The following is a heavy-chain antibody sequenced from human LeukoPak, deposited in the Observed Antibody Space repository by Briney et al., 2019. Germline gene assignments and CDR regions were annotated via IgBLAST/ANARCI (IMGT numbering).Heavy chain of an antibody. CDR1: GFTFSDYD. CDR2: IRRKANGGTT. CDR3: SRGAHFDY. Sequence: GGSLRLSCTASGFTFSDYDMSWARQAPGKGLEWVGFIRRKANGGTTEYAASVRGRFTISREDSKSIAYLQMNNLTTEDTAIYYCSRGAHFDYWGQGTLVTVSS. J-gene: IGHJ4*02. V-gene: IGHV3-49*04.